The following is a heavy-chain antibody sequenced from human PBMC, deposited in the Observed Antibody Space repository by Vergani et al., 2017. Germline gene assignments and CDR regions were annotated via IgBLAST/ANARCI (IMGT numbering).Heavy chain of an antibody. V-gene: IGHV1-69*01. CDR3: AGARLWFVELSGFDY. J-gene: IGHJ4*02. CDR2: IIPIFGTA. Sequence: QVQLVQSGAEVKKPGSSVKVSCMASGGTFSSYAISWVRQAPGQGLEWMGGIIPIFGTANYAQKLQGRVTITADESTSTAYMELSSLRSEDTAVYYCAGARLWFVELSGFDYWGQGTLVTVSS. CDR1: GGTFSSYA. D-gene: IGHD3-10*01.